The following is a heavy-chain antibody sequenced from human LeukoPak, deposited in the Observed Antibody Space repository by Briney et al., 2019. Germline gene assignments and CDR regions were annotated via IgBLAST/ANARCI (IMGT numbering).Heavy chain of an antibody. V-gene: IGHV1-24*01. CDR3: ARDASRADCSSTSCYVGRFDGIVGLLDY. D-gene: IGHD2-2*01. Sequence: ASVKVSCKVSGYTLTELSMHWVRQAPGKGLEWMGGFDPEDGETIYAQKFQGRVTMTEDTSTDTAYMELSSLRSEDTAVYYCARDASRADCSSTSCYVGRFDGIVGLLDYWGQGTLVTVSS. CDR1: GYTLTELS. J-gene: IGHJ4*02. CDR2: FDPEDGET.